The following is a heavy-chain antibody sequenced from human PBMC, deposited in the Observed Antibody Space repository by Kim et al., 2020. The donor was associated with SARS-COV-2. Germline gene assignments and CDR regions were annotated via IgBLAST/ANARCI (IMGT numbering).Heavy chain of an antibody. CDR1: GGSISSGGYY. V-gene: IGHV4-31*03. CDR2: IYYSGST. J-gene: IGHJ3*02. CDR3: ASDNNPNESSGWLNPVDAFDI. Sequence: SETLSLTCTVSGGSISSGGYYWSWIRQHPGKGLEWIGYIYYSGSTYYNPSLKSRVTISVDTSKNQFSLKLSSVTAADTAVYYCASDNNPNESSGWLNPVDAFDIWGQGTMVTVSS. D-gene: IGHD6-19*01.